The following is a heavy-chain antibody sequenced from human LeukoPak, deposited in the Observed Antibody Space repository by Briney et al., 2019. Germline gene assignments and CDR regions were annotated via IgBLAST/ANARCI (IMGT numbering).Heavy chain of an antibody. CDR3: ATGYSSGQRFDY. Sequence: PSETLSLTCTVSGGSISRYYWSWIRQPPGNRLEWIGYIHYSGSTNYNPSLKSRVTMSLDTSDNQFSLKLSSVTAADTAVYYCATGYSSGQRFDYWGQGTRVTVSS. CDR2: IHYSGST. V-gene: IGHV4-59*01. CDR1: GGSISRYY. J-gene: IGHJ4*02. D-gene: IGHD5-18*01.